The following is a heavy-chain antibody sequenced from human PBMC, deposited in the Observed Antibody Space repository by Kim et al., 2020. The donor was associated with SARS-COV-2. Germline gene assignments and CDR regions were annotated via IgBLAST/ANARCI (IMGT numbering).Heavy chain of an antibody. CDR3: AKDLSGYYAFDI. V-gene: IGHV3-33*06. CDR1: GFTFSSYS. J-gene: IGHJ3*02. Sequence: GGSLRLSCAASGFTFSSYSMHWVRQAPGKGLEWVAVICYDRSNKYYADSVKGRFTISRDNSKNTLYLQMNSLRAEDTAVYYCAKDLSGYYAFDIWGQGTMVTVSS. D-gene: IGHD6-13*01. CDR2: ICYDRSNK.